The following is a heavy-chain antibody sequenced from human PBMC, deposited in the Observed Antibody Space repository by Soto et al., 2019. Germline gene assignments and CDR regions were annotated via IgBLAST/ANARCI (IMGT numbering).Heavy chain of an antibody. CDR3: AREGRVGYYVGY. D-gene: IGHD3-3*01. V-gene: IGHV4-30-4*01. J-gene: IGHJ4*02. CDR1: GGSISSGDYY. CDR2: IYYSGST. Sequence: QVQLQESGPGLVKPSQTLSLTCTVSGGSISSGDYYWSWIRQPPGKGLEWIAYIYYSGSTYYNPSLKSPVTISVATSKHQCSLKLSSVTAADTAVYYCAREGRVGYYVGYWGQGTLVTVSS.